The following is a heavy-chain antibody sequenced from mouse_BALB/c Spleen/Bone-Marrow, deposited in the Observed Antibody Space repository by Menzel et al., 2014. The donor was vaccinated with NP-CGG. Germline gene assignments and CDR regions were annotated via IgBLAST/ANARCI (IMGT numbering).Heavy chain of an antibody. CDR2: VSDGGSYT. CDR1: GFTFSDYY. V-gene: IGHV5-4*02. CDR3: ARTYRPFALDY. J-gene: IGHJ4*01. D-gene: IGHD2-14*01. Sequence: EVKLVESGGGLVKPGGSLRLSCAASGFTFSDYYMYWVRQTPEKRLEWVATVSDGGSYTDYPGSVKGRFTVSRDNAKNNLYLQMSSLKSEDTAMYYCARTYRPFALDYWGQGTSVTVSS.